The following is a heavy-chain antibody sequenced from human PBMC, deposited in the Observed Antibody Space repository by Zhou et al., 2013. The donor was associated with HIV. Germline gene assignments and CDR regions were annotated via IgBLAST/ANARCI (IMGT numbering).Heavy chain of an antibody. CDR3: ASGTHDLRALSWLSDN. CDR1: GVTFNKFG. V-gene: IGHV1-69*08. J-gene: IGHJ4*02. Sequence: QVQLVQSGPEVRKPGSSVKVSCKASGVTFNKFGISWVRLAPGQGLEWMGRVIPVLGAANYGQNFQGRVTISADKSKTTSFLELTSLRSEDTALFFCASGTHDLRALSWLSDNWGQGTLVTVSS. D-gene: IGHD3-9*01. CDR2: VIPVLGAA.